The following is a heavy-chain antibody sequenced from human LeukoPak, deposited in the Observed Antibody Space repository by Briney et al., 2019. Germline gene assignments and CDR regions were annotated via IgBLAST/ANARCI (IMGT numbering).Heavy chain of an antibody. J-gene: IGHJ4*02. CDR1: GGSISSSSYY. CDR3: ARTNGYGDYSDY. V-gene: IGHV4-39*07. D-gene: IGHD4-17*01. Sequence: SETLSLTCTVSGGSISSSSYYWGWIRQPPGKGLEWIGSIYYSGSTYYNPSLKSRVTISVDTSKNQFSLKLSSVTAADTAVYYCARTNGYGDYSDYWGQGTLVTVSS. CDR2: IYYSGST.